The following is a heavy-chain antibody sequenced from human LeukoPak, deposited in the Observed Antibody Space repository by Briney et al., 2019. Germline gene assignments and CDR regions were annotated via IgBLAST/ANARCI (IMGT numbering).Heavy chain of an antibody. J-gene: IGHJ4*02. V-gene: IGHV3-7*03. CDR3: ATYDSWSGYNIAY. Sequence: GGSLRLSCVVSGFTLSSRWMMWVRQAPGEGLEWMTNINRDGSEKNYVDSVKGRFTITRDNAENSLYLQMNSLKVEDSTIYYCATYDSWSGYNIAYWGQGTLVTVSS. D-gene: IGHD3-3*01. CDR2: INRDGSEK. CDR1: GFTLSSRW.